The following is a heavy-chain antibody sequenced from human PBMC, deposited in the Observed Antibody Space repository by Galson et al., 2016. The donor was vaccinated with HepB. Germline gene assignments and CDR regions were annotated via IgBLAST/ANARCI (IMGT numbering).Heavy chain of an antibody. J-gene: IGHJ6*02. CDR2: VFYSGST. V-gene: IGHV4-61*08. D-gene: IGHD3-3*01. CDR3: ARDQIEEVQDFWSGYPPPYYYGLDV. CDR1: GDSVNSGGYY. Sequence: LSLTCTVSGDSVNSGGYYWNWIRQPPGKGLEWIGYVFYSGSTNYNPSLKSRVTISLDTSKNQFSLKVISVTAADTAVYFCARDQIEEVQDFWSGYPPPYYYGLDVWGQGTTVTVSS.